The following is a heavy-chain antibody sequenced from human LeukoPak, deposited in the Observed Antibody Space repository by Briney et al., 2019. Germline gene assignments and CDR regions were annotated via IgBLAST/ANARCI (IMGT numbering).Heavy chain of an antibody. CDR1: GGSISSYY. D-gene: IGHD6-13*01. CDR2: IYYSGST. J-gene: IGHJ4*02. CDR3: ASHPMRQQPFDY. Sequence: SETLSLTCTVSGGSISSYYWSWIRQPPRKGLEWIGYIYYSGSTNYNPSLKSRVTISVDTSKNQFSLKLSAVTAADTAVYYCASHPMRQQPFDYWGQGTLVTVSS. V-gene: IGHV4-59*08.